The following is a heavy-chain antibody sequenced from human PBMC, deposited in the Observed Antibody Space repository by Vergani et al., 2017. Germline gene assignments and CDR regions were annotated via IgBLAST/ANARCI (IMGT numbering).Heavy chain of an antibody. Sequence: QVQLVESGGGVVQPGRSLRLSCAASGFTFSSYGIHWVRQAPGKGLEWVAVIKSDGRTSYAESVRGRFTISRDTSRNAVYLQMNILRVEDTGVYYCTRSECSGTTCYGHYFDLWGHGILVTVSS. CDR2: IKSDGRT. CDR1: GFTFSSYG. D-gene: IGHD2-15*01. CDR3: TRSECSGTTCYGHYFDL. V-gene: IGHV3-NL1*01. J-gene: IGHJ4*01.